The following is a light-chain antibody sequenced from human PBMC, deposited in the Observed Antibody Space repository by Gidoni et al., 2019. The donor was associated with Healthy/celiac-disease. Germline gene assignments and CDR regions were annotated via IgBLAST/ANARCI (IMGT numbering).Light chain of an antibody. CDR2: KDS. J-gene: IGLJ2*01. CDR3: QSADSSGTYVV. Sequence: SYDLPQPPSVSVSPGQTARITCSGDALPKQYAYWYQQKPGKAPVLVIYKDSERPAGIPERFSGASSGTTVTLTISGVQAEDEADYYCQSADSSGTYVVFGGGTKLTVL. V-gene: IGLV3-25*02. CDR1: ALPKQY.